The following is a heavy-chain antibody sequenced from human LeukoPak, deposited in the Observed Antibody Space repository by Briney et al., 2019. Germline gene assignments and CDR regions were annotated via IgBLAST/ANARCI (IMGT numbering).Heavy chain of an antibody. CDR2: IYPDGNNK. CDR3: AKYWSGDYNWSDP. CDR1: GFTFSSYW. J-gene: IGHJ5*02. D-gene: IGHD3-3*01. V-gene: IGHV3-30*02. Sequence: GGSLRLSCPAAGFTFSSYWMSWVRQAPGKGLEWVACIYPDGNNKDYADSVKGRFIISRDNSKNTLFLQMNSLRPEDTAVYYCAKYWSGDYNWSDPWGQGTLVIVSS.